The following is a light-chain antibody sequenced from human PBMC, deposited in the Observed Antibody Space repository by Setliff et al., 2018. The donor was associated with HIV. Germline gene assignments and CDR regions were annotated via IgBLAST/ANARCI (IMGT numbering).Light chain of an antibody. J-gene: IGLJ1*01. V-gene: IGLV2-23*01. CDR1: SSDIGRYNL. Sequence: QSVLTQPASVSGSPGQSITITCTGTSSDIGRYNLVSWYQQYPGKAPKLMSYQATKRPSGVSNRFSGSKSGSTASLTISGLQAEDEADYYCCSNTGSNTYVFGSGTKVTVL. CDR3: CSNTGSNTYV. CDR2: QAT.